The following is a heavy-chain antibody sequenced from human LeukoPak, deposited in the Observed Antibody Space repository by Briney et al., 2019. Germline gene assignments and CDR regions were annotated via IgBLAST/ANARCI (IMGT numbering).Heavy chain of an antibody. V-gene: IGHV5-51*01. J-gene: IGHJ4*02. D-gene: IGHD6-13*01. Sequence: GESLKISCKGSGYSFTTYWIGWVRQVPGKGLEWMGIIYPSDSDTRYSPSFQGQVTISADKSISTAYLQWSSLKASDTAMYYCARRERYSSSWYFDCWGQGTLVTVSS. CDR1: GYSFTTYW. CDR2: IYPSDSDT. CDR3: ARRERYSSSWYFDC.